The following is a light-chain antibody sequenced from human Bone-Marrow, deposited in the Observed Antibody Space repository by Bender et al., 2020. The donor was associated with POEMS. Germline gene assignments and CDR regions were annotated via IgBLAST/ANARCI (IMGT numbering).Light chain of an antibody. CDR3: QSYDNSLGGWV. CDR1: GSNIGTNT. V-gene: IGLV1-40*01. CDR2: GYN. Sequence: QSVLTQPPSVSGAPGQRVTISCSGGGSNIGTNTVNWYQQLPGTAPKLLIYGYNNRPSGVPDRFSGSKSGTSASLAITGLQAEDEGDYYCQSYDNSLGGWVFGGGTKLTVL. J-gene: IGLJ3*02.